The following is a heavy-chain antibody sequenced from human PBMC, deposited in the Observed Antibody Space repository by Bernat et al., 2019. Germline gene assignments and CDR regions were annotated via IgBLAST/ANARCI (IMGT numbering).Heavy chain of an antibody. J-gene: IGHJ4*02. D-gene: IGHD6-19*01. CDR2: ISSSGNTI. CDR3: ARVGRYTSGWPYYFDY. Sequence: EVQLVESGGGLVKPGGSLRLSCAASGFTFSSYEMNWVRQAPGKGLEWVSYISSSGNTIYYADSVKGRFTISRDNAKNSLYLQMSSLRAEDTAVYYCARVGRYTSGWPYYFDYWGQGTLVTVSS. V-gene: IGHV3-48*03. CDR1: GFTFSSYE.